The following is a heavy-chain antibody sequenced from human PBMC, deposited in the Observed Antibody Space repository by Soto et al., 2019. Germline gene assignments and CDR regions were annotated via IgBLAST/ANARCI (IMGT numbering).Heavy chain of an antibody. Sequence: GASVNVSFKASGYTFTSYDINWVRQATGQGLEWMGWMNPNSGNTGYXXKFQGRVXXTMNTCISTAXMELSXLRSEDTAVYYCARSGQVGNCFDPWCQGTLVTVSS. CDR2: MNPNSGNT. CDR1: GYTFTSYD. V-gene: IGHV1-8*01. D-gene: IGHD3-3*01. CDR3: ARSGQVGNCFDP. J-gene: IGHJ5*02.